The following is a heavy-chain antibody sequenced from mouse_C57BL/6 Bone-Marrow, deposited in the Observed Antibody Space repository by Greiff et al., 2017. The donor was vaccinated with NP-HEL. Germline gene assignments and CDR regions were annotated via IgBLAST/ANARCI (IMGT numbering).Heavy chain of an antibody. D-gene: IGHD2-4*01. J-gene: IGHJ2*01. Sequence: QVQLKQPGAELVRPGTSVKLSCKASGYTFTSYWMHWVKQRPGQGLEWIGVIDPSDSYTNYNQKFKGKATLTVDTSSSTAYMQLSSLTSEDSAVYYCALIYYDYDEGGPDYWGQGTTLTVSS. CDR1: GYTFTSYW. CDR2: IDPSDSYT. V-gene: IGHV1-59*01. CDR3: ALIYYDYDEGGPDY.